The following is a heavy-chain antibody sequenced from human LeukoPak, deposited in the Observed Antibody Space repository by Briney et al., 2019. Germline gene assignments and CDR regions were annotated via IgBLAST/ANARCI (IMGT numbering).Heavy chain of an antibody. Sequence: GGSLRLSCAASGFTLNSYAMSWVRQAPGKGLEWVASITDSGESTFYADSVKGRFTISRDNSKNTLFLQMNSLRAEDTALFYCAKGRDSSGRSSDSWGQGTLVTVSS. CDR3: AKGRDSSGRSSDS. D-gene: IGHD3-22*01. CDR1: GFTLNSYA. CDR2: ITDSGEST. V-gene: IGHV3-23*01. J-gene: IGHJ4*02.